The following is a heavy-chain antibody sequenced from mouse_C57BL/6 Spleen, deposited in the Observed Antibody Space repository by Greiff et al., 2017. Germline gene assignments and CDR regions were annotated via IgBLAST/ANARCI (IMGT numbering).Heavy chain of an antibody. V-gene: IGHV2-2*01. CDR1: GFSLTSYG. Sequence: VQLQQSGPGLVQPSQSLSITCTVSGFSLTSYGVHWVRQSPGKGLEWLGVIWSGGSTDYNAAFISRLSISKDNSKSQVFFKMNSLQADDTAIYYCARNSPMMVTTRAYWYFDVWGTGTTVTVSS. CDR2: IWSGGST. J-gene: IGHJ1*03. CDR3: ARNSPMMVTTRAYWYFDV. D-gene: IGHD2-3*01.